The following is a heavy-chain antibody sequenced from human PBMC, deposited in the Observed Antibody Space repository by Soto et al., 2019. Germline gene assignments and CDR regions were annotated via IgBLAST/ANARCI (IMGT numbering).Heavy chain of an antibody. D-gene: IGHD6-13*01. V-gene: IGHV2-70*01. J-gene: IGHJ4*02. CDR1: GVSLRTSGRG. CDR3: ARISYRSSCVGCFDY. Sequence: SGDTVVNPTHPLTLTCTFSGVSLRTSGRGVSCMRQPPGKALEWLSLMYWDDYKYYSKTLKNRLIISKEKYKNQVGRNMNKMEPVDTATYYCARISYRSSCVGCFDYWGQGTLVTVSS. CDR2: MYWDDYK.